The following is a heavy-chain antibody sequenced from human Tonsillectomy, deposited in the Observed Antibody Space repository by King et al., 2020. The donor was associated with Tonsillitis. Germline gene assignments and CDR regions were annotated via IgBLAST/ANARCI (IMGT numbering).Heavy chain of an antibody. CDR1: GYTFTDYY. V-gene: IGHV1-2*02. Sequence: QLVQSGAEVKKPGASVKVSCKASGYTFTDYYMHWVRQAPGQGLEWMGWINPNSGGTNYAQKFQGRVTMTRDTSINTAYMALSRLKSDDTALYYCAREGESSVTSWFDPWGQGTLVTVSS. CDR2: INPNSGGT. D-gene: IGHD6-25*01. J-gene: IGHJ5*02. CDR3: AREGESSVTSWFDP.